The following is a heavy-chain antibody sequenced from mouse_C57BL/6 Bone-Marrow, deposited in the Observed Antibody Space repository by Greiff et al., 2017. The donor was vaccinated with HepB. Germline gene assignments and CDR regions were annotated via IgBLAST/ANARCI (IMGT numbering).Heavy chain of an antibody. CDR1: GYTFTSYW. Sequence: QVQLQQPGAELVKPGASVKLSCKASGYTFTSYWMHWVKQRPGQGLEWIGMIHPNSGSTNYNEKFKSKATLTVDKSSSTAYMQLSSLTSEDSAVYYCARSGDDVGYYYAMDYWGQGTSVTVSS. V-gene: IGHV1-64*01. J-gene: IGHJ4*01. CDR3: ARSGDDVGYYYAMDY. CDR2: IHPNSGST. D-gene: IGHD2-12*01.